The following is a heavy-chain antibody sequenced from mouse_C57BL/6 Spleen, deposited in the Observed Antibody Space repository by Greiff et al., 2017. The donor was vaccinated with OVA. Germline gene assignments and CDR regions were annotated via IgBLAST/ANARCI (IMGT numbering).Heavy chain of an antibody. CDR2: IHPNSGST. D-gene: IGHD4-1*01. J-gene: IGHJ2*01. CDR3: ARGETGVFFDY. CDR1: GYTFTSYW. Sequence: QVQLQQSGAELVKPGASVKLSCKASGYTFTSYWMHWVKQRPGQGLEWIGMIHPNSGSTNYNEKFKSKATLTVDKSSSTAYMQLSSLTSEDSAVYYCARGETGVFFDYWGQGTTLTVSS. V-gene: IGHV1-64*01.